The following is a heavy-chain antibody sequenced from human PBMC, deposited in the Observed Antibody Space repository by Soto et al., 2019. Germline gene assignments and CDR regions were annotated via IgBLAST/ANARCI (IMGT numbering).Heavy chain of an antibody. V-gene: IGHV3-21*01. Sequence: EVQLVESGGGLVKPGGSLRLSCAASGFTFSSYSMNWVRQAPGKGLEWVSSISSSSSYIYYADSVKGRFTISRDNAKNSLYLQMNSLRAEDTAVYYCARARYSSTPSSGLDYWGQGTLVTVSS. CDR1: GFTFSSYS. J-gene: IGHJ4*02. D-gene: IGHD6-13*01. CDR2: ISSSSSYI. CDR3: ARARYSSTPSSGLDY.